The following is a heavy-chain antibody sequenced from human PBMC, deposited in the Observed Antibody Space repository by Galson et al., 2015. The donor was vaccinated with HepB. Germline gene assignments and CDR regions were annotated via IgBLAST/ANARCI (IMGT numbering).Heavy chain of an antibody. D-gene: IGHD2/OR15-2a*01. CDR1: GFTFSSYW. CDR2: IHYDGSTT. V-gene: IGHV3-74*01. Sequence: SLRLSCAASGFTFSSYWMHWVRQAPGKGLMWVARIHYDGSTTTYADSVRGRFTISRDNAKNTLFLQMNSLRVEDTAVYFCVREFLAGDYWGQGTLVTVSS. J-gene: IGHJ4*02. CDR3: VREFLAGDY.